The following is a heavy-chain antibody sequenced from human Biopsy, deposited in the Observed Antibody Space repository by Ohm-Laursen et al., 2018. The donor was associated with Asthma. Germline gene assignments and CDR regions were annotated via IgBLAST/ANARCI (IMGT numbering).Heavy chain of an antibody. CDR2: LIPVLGTP. V-gene: IGHV1-69*01. CDR3: ARGYSGSHRIVYYYSGLEV. J-gene: IGHJ6*02. D-gene: IGHD5-12*01. Sequence: SSVKVSCNASGDSFSNYAISWVRQAPGQGLEWMGGLIPVLGTPDHAQMFEGRVTITADESTSTAYMELSSLSSEDTAVYYCARGYSGSHRIVYYYSGLEVWGQGTTVTVSS. CDR1: GDSFSNYA.